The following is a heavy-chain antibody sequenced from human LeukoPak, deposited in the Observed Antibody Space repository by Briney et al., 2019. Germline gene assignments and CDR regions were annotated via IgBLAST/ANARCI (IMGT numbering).Heavy chain of an antibody. CDR1: GFTFSSYA. V-gene: IGHV3-23*01. CDR2: ISGSGGST. J-gene: IGHJ5*02. CDR3: AKDRGLRFLEWRLGGFDP. Sequence: PGGSLRLSCAASGFTFSSYAMSWVRQAPGKGLEWVSAISGSGGSTYYADSVKGRFTISRDNSKNTLYLQMNSLRAEDTAVYYCAKDRGLRFLEWRLGGFDPWGQGTLVTVSS. D-gene: IGHD3-3*01.